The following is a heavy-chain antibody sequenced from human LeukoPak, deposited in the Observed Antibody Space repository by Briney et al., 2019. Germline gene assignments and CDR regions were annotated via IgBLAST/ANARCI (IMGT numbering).Heavy chain of an antibody. CDR2: IYYSGST. J-gene: IGHJ3*02. V-gene: IGHV4-39*07. CDR1: GGSISSSSYY. CDR3: ARGLPHLNAFDI. Sequence: SETLSLTCTVSGGSISSSSYYWGWIRQPPGKGLEWIGSIYYSGSTYYNPSLKSRVTISVDTSKNQFSLKLSSVTAADTAVYYCARGLPHLNAFDIWGQGTTVTIS.